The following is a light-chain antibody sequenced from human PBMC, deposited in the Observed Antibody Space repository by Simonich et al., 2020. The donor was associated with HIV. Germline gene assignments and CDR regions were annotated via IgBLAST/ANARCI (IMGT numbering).Light chain of an antibody. CDR2: EDS. CDR1: ALPKKS. Sequence: SYELTQPPSVSVSPGQTATITCPGDALPKKSAYWYQQKSGQAPVLVIYEDSKRPSGIPGGFSGSSSGTMATLTISGAQVEDEADYYCYSTDSSGNHGLFGGGTKLTVL. V-gene: IGLV3-10*01. CDR3: YSTDSSGNHGL. J-gene: IGLJ2*01.